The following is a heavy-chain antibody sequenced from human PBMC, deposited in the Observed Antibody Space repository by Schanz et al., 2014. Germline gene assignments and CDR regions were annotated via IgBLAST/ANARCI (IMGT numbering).Heavy chain of an antibody. CDR3: ASTHWFGSGTTIVDY. CDR1: AAFISRYY. CDR2: VNYIGST. Sequence: QVQLQESGPGLVKPSETLSLTCTVSAAFISRYYWSWVRQAPGKGLEWIGYVNYIGSTKYNPSLESRVTISADTSKKQFSLKMTSVTTADTAVYYCASTHWFGSGTTIVDYWGQGTLATVSS. V-gene: IGHV4-59*01. J-gene: IGHJ4*02. D-gene: IGHD3-10*01.